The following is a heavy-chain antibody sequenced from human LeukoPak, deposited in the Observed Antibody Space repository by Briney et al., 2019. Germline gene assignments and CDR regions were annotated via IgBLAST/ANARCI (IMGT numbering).Heavy chain of an antibody. V-gene: IGHV4-39*01. Sequence: PSETLSLTCTVSGGSISSSNYYWGWIRQPPGKGLEWIGSIYYSGNTYYNPSLKSRVTISVDTSKNQFSLKLSSVTAADTAVYFCARGSNDSKNYYYGANAFDIWGQGTLVTVSS. CDR2: IYYSGNT. CDR1: GGSISSSNYY. CDR3: ARGSNDSKNYYYGANAFDI. J-gene: IGHJ3*02. D-gene: IGHD3-16*01.